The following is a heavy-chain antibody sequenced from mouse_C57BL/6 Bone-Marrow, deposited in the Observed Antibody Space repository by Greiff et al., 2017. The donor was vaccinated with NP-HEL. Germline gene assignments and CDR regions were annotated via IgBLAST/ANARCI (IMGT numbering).Heavy chain of an antibody. V-gene: IGHV1-61*01. D-gene: IGHD1-1*01. J-gene: IGHJ3*01. CDR2: IYPSDSET. CDR1: GYTFTSYW. CDR3: ARKNYGSQAY. Sequence: QVQLQQPGAELVRPGSSVKLSCKASGYTFTSYWMDWVKQRPGQGLEWIGNIYPSDSETHYNQKFKDKATLTVDKSSSTAYMQLSSLTSEDSAVYYCARKNYGSQAYWGQGTLVTVSA.